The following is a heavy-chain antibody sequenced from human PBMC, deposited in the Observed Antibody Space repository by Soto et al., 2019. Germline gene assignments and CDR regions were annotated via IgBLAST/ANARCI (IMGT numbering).Heavy chain of an antibody. CDR2: ISSSSSYI. CDR1: GFTFSSYS. V-gene: IGHV3-21*01. J-gene: IGHJ4*02. D-gene: IGHD3-9*01. CDR3: ARSTGDYDILTGYSYYFDY. Sequence: ESGGGLVKPGGSLRLSCAASGFTFSSYSMNWVRQAPGKGLEWVSSISSSSSYIYYADSVKGRFTISRDNAKNSLYLQMNSLRAEDTAVYYCARSTGDYDILTGYSYYFDYWGQGTLVTVSS.